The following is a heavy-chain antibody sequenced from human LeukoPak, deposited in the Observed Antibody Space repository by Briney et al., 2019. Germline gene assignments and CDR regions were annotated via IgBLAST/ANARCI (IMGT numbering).Heavy chain of an antibody. V-gene: IGHV1-18*01. CDR1: GYTFTSYG. CDR2: ISAYNGNT. J-gene: IGHJ3*02. D-gene: IGHD1-26*01. Sequence: GASVKVSCKASGYTFTSYGISWVRQAPGQGLGWLGGISAYNGNTNYAQKPQGRVTMTTDTSTSAAYMELRSLRSDDTAVYYCAREGLVGAPHAFDIWGQGTMVTVSS. CDR3: AREGLVGAPHAFDI.